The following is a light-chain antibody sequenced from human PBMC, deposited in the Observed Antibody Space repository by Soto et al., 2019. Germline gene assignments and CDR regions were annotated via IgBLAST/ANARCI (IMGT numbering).Light chain of an antibody. CDR2: KVS. CDR1: QSLVHSDGNNY. CDR3: MQATQFPRYT. Sequence: DIVMTQTPLSSPVTLGQPASISCRSSQSLVHSDGNNYLSWLHQRRGQTARLLIYKVSHRLSGVPDRFSGSGAGTDFTLKISRVEAEDVGVYYCMQATQFPRYTFGQGTKLEIK. J-gene: IGKJ2*01. V-gene: IGKV2-24*01.